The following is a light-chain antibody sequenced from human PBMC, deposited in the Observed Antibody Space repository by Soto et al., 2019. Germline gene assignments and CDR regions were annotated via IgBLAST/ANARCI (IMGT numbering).Light chain of an antibody. V-gene: IGLV2-14*03. J-gene: IGLJ2*01. Sequence: QSALTQPASMSGSPGQSITISCTGTRSDPGSYDYVSWYQQYPGKGPKLLIYDVTTRPSGISDRFSGSKSGNTASLTISGLQPEDEGDYYCSSYTGSSTLVVFGGGTKLTVL. CDR3: SSYTGSSTLVV. CDR1: RSDPGSYDY. CDR2: DVT.